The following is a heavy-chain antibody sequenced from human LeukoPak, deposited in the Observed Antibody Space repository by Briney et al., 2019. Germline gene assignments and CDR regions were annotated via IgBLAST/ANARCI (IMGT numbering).Heavy chain of an antibody. D-gene: IGHD2-15*01. CDR1: GFTFSYYA. CDR2: ISYDGNNK. V-gene: IGHV3-30*14. Sequence: PGRSLRLSCAVSGFTFSYYAMHWVRQAPGKGLEWVAVISYDGNNKYYAGSVQGRFTISRDNSKNTLYLQMNSLRAEYTAVYYCARELRRYCNGGSCIWLVPWGRGTLVTVSS. CDR3: ARELRRYCNGGSCIWLVP. J-gene: IGHJ5*02.